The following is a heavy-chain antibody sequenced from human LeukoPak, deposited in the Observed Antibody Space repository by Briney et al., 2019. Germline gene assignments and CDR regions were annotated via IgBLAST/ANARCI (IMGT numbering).Heavy chain of an antibody. CDR1: GFTFSIYD. CDR2: ISRNSGDYT. D-gene: IGHD2-21*02. V-gene: IGHV3-21*01. Sequence: GGSLRLSCEASGFTFSIYDMYWVRQAPGKGLECVASISRNSGDYTLYAASVKGRFTISRDNAKNSLYLQMNSLRAEDTAVYYCARSICGGDCATNAFDIWGQGTMVTVSS. J-gene: IGHJ3*02. CDR3: ARSICGGDCATNAFDI.